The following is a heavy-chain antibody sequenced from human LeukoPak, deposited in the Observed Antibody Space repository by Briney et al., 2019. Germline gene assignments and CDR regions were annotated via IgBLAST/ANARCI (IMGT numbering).Heavy chain of an antibody. CDR1: GGSISSYY. CDR2: IYYSGST. CDR3: ARAQGITIFGADYYYGMDV. Sequence: SETLSLTCTVSGGSISSYYWSWIQQPPGKGLEWIGYIYYSGSTNYNPSLKSRVTISVDTSKNQFSLKLSSVTAADTAVYYCARAQGITIFGADYYYGMDVWGQGTTVTVSS. J-gene: IGHJ6*02. V-gene: IGHV4-59*01. D-gene: IGHD3-3*01.